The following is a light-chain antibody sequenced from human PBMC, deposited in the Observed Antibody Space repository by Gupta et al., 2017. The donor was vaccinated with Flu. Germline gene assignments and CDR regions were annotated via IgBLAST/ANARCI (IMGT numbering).Light chain of an antibody. J-gene: IGKJ4*01. Sequence: IVLTQSPGTLSLSPGERATLSCRASQSVGINYLAWYQQKPGQAPRLLIYGASSRPTGIRDRFSGSVSGSGTDFTLTISRLEPEDFAVYYCQQFESAPFTFGGGTKVEI. CDR3: QQFESAPFT. CDR1: QSVGINY. V-gene: IGKV3-20*01. CDR2: GAS.